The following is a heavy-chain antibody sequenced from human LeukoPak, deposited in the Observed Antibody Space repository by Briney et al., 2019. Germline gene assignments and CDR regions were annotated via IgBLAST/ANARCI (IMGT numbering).Heavy chain of an antibody. Sequence: SVKVSCKASGGTFSSHPIHWVRQAPGQGLEWMGGIIPILSMSNYAQKFQGRVTIITDESTFTAYMELSSLRSEDTAVYYCAVAGAEDYWGQGTLVTVSS. CDR2: IIPILSMS. D-gene: IGHD6-19*01. J-gene: IGHJ4*02. CDR1: GGTFSSHP. CDR3: AVAGAEDY. V-gene: IGHV1-69*05.